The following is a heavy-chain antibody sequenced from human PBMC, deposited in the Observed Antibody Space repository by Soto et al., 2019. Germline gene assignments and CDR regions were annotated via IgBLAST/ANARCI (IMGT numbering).Heavy chain of an antibody. CDR3: ARRIAAAGTGAFDY. CDR1: GYTFTGYY. CDR2: INPNSGGT. J-gene: IGHJ4*02. Sequence: GASVKVSCKASGYTFTGYYMHWVRQAPGQGLVWMGWINPNSGGTNYAQKFQGWVTLTRDTSISTAYMELSRLRSDDTAVYYCARRIAAAGTGAFDYWGQGTLVTVSS. D-gene: IGHD6-13*01. V-gene: IGHV1-2*04.